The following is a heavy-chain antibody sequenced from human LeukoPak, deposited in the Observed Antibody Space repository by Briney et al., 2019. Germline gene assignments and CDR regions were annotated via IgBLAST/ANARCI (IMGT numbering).Heavy chain of an antibody. V-gene: IGHV3-69-1*01. D-gene: IGHD4-17*01. CDR2: FGHSGTI. Sequence: GGSLRLSCAASGFPFSAYDMHWVRQAPGEGLEWVAYFGHSGTIYYADSVRGRFTISRDNAKNSLHLQMNSLRADDTAVYYCAGYGDYPYWGQGTPVTVSS. J-gene: IGHJ4*02. CDR3: AGYGDYPY. CDR1: GFPFSAYD.